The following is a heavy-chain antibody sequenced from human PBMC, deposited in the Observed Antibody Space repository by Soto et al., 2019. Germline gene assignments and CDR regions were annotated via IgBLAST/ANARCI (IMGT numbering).Heavy chain of an antibody. D-gene: IGHD6-6*01. Sequence: SETLSLTCTVSGGSISSYYWSWIRQPPGKGLEWIGYIYYSGSTNYNPSLKSRVTISVDTSKNQFSLKLSSVTAADTAVYYCAREHSELVRMYYFDYWGQGTLVTVSS. V-gene: IGHV4-59*01. CDR3: AREHSELVRMYYFDY. CDR1: GGSISSYY. J-gene: IGHJ4*02. CDR2: IYYSGST.